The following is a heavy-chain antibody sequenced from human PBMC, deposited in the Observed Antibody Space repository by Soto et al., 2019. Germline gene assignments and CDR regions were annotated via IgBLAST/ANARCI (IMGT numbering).Heavy chain of an antibody. CDR1: GYSFTSYW. D-gene: IGHD3-22*01. Sequence: GESLKISCKGSGYSFTSYWISWVRQMPGKGLEWMGRIDPSDSYTNYSPSFQGHVTISADKSISTAYLQWSSLKASDTAMYYCARSGYYDSSGYYGFGYWGQGTLVTVSS. CDR2: IDPSDSYT. J-gene: IGHJ4*02. V-gene: IGHV5-10-1*01. CDR3: ARSGYYDSSGYYGFGY.